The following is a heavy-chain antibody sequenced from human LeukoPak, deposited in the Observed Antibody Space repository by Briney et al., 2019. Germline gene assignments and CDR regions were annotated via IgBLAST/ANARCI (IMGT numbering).Heavy chain of an antibody. V-gene: IGHV4-34*01. Sequence: TSETLSLTCAVYGGSFSGYYWSWIRQPPGKGLEWIGEINHSGSTNYNPSLKSRVTISVDTSKNQFSLKLSSVTAADTAVYYCARIGFDPWGQGTLVTVSS. J-gene: IGHJ5*02. CDR2: INHSGST. CDR3: ARIGFDP. CDR1: GGSFSGYY.